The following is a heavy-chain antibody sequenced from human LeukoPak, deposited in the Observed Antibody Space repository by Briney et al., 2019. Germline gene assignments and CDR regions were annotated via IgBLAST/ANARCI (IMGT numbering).Heavy chain of an antibody. D-gene: IGHD6-19*01. CDR3: ARDRDGSGWYLGI. CDR2: IYTSGTT. CDR1: GGSISSGSYY. Sequence: PSQTLSLTCTVSGGSISSGSYYWRWLRQPAGRGLEWIGRIYTSGTTNYNPSLKSRVTISVDTSKNQFSLKLSSVTAADTAVYYCARDRDGSGWYLGIWGQGTMVTVSS. J-gene: IGHJ3*02. V-gene: IGHV4-61*02.